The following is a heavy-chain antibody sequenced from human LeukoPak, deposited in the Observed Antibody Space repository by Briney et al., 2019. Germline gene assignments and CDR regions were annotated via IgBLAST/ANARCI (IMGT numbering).Heavy chain of an antibody. CDR1: GFTFSSYR. J-gene: IGHJ6*02. Sequence: PGGSLRLSCAASGFTFSSYRMNWVRQAPGKGLEWVSSISSSSSYIYYADSVKGRFTISRDNAKNSLYLQMNSLRAEDTAVYYCARDSRYCSSTSCYNLYYYGMDVWGQGTTVTVSS. D-gene: IGHD2-2*02. CDR3: ARDSRYCSSTSCYNLYYYGMDV. V-gene: IGHV3-21*01. CDR2: ISSSSSYI.